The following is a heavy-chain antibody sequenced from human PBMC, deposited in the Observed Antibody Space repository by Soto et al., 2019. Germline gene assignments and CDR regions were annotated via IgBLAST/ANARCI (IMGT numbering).Heavy chain of an antibody. D-gene: IGHD2-21*02. CDR1: GFTFSSYS. V-gene: IGHV3-21*04. J-gene: IGHJ4*02. Sequence: LRLSCAVSGFTFSSYSMNWVRQAPGKGLEWVSSISSGNSYIYYADSVRGRFTVSRDNAKSTLYLQMNSLRAEDTAVYYCAKLGGGDRLDYWGQGALVTVSS. CDR2: ISSGNSYI. CDR3: AKLGGGDRLDY.